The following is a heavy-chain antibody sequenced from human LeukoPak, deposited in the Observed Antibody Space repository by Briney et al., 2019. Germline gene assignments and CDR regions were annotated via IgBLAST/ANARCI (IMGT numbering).Heavy chain of an antibody. CDR3: ARGGTILGVVIMSFRSGRTYNWFDP. Sequence: SETPSLTCAVYGGSFSGYYWSWIRQPPGKGLEWIGEINHSGSTNYNPSLKSRVTISVDTSKNQFSLKLSSVTAADTAVYYCARGGTILGVVIMSFRSGRTYNWFDPWGQGTLVTVSS. D-gene: IGHD3-3*01. V-gene: IGHV4-34*01. J-gene: IGHJ5*02. CDR2: INHSGST. CDR1: GGSFSGYY.